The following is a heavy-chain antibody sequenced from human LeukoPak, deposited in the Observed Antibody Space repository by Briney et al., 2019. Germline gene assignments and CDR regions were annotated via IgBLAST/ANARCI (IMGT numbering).Heavy chain of an antibody. V-gene: IGHV1-2*06. Sequence: ASVKVSCKPSGYTFTGYYMHWVRQAPGQGLEWMGRINPNSGGTNYAQKFQGRVTMTRDTSISTAYMELSRLRSDDTAVYYCARVPYRYSSIWYYFDYWGQGTLVTVSS. D-gene: IGHD6-13*01. CDR3: ARVPYRYSSIWYYFDY. CDR2: INPNSGGT. J-gene: IGHJ4*02. CDR1: GYTFTGYY.